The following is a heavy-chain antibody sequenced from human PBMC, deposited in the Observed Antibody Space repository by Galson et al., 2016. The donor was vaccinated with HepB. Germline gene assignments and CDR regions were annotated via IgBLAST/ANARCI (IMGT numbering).Heavy chain of an antibody. V-gene: IGHV2-5*02. J-gene: IGHJ5*02. CDR3: ATRVNGDYLWGNLRYWWFDP. D-gene: IGHD3-16*02. Sequence: PALVKPTQTLTLTCTFSGFSLGTSGVGVGWIRQPPGKALEWLALIYWDDDKRYSPSLNSRLTITKDTSKNQVVLTMTNMEPVDTATYYCATRVNGDYLWGNLRYWWFDPWGQGTLVTVSS. CDR2: IYWDDDK. CDR1: GFSLGTSGVG.